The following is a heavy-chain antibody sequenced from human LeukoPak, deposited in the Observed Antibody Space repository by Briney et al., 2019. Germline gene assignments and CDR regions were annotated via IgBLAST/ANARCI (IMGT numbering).Heavy chain of an antibody. V-gene: IGHV1-2*02. J-gene: IGHJ4*02. CDR3: ARGGSGWYPLDY. Sequence: ASVKVSCKASGYTFTDYYIHWVRQAPGQGLEWMGWINPNSDGTSYAQNFQGRVTMTRDTSITTVRMELSRLRSDDTAVYYCARGGSGWYPLDYWGQGTLVTVSS. CDR1: GYTFTDYY. CDR2: INPNSDGT. D-gene: IGHD6-19*01.